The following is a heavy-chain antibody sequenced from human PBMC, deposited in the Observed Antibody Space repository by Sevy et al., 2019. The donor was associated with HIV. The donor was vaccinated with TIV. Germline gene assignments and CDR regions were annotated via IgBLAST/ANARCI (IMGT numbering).Heavy chain of an antibody. Sequence: GGSLRLSCAASGFTFSKYSMSWVRQPPGKGLEWVSTLSFGCGEINYADSVKGRFTITRDNSKRLVYLQMNNLSPEDTAVYYCAREGCTKPHDYWGQGTLVTVSS. CDR3: AREGCTKPHDY. D-gene: IGHD2-8*01. CDR1: GFTFSKYS. CDR2: LSFGCGEI. J-gene: IGHJ4*02. V-gene: IGHV3-23*01.